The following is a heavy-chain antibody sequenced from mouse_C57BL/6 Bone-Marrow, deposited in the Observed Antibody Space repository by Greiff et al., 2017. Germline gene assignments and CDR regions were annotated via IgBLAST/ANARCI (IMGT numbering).Heavy chain of an antibody. CDR3: TIDDGYYKAMDY. Sequence: VQLQQSGAELVRPGASVKLSCTASGFNIKDDYMHWVKQRPEQGLEWIGWIDPENGDTEYASKFQGKATITADTSSNTAYLQLSSLTSEDTAVYYCTIDDGYYKAMDYWGQGTSVTVSS. CDR2: IDPENGDT. V-gene: IGHV14-4*01. CDR1: GFNIKDDY. J-gene: IGHJ4*01. D-gene: IGHD2-3*01.